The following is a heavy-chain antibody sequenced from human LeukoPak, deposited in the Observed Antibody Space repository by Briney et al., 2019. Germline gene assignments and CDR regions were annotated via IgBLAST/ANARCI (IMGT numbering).Heavy chain of an antibody. V-gene: IGHV4-34*01. D-gene: IGHD6-13*01. CDR1: EMSFSAYY. CDR2: INYGGSA. Sequence: WETLSLTCAVSEMSFSAYYWNWIRQSPGKGLEWIGEINYGGSANYNPSLKSRVTISVDTSKNQFSLKLSSVTAADTAVYYCADSRWEVDYWGQGTLVTVSS. J-gene: IGHJ4*02. CDR3: ADSRWEVDY.